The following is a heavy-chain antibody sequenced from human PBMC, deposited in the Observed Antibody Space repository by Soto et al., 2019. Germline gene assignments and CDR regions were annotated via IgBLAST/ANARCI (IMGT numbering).Heavy chain of an antibody. V-gene: IGHV4-34*01. CDR3: ARGKRKYYDSSGYYGSITRYYYGMDV. CDR2: INHSGST. D-gene: IGHD3-22*01. J-gene: IGHJ6*04. Sequence: QVQLQQWGAGLLKPSETLSLTCAVYGGSFSGYYWSWIRQPPGKGLEWIGEINHSGSTNYNPSLKSRVTISVDTSKNQFSLKLSSVTAADTAVYYCARGKRKYYDSSGYYGSITRYYYGMDVWGKGTTVTGS. CDR1: GGSFSGYY.